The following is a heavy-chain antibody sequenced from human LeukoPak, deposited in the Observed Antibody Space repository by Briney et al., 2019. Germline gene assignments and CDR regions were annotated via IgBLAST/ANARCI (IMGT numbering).Heavy chain of an antibody. CDR2: VRDSGST. CDR1: GGSISRYY. CDR3: ARHRAGYYDSSGYYYDYYFDY. D-gene: IGHD3-22*01. V-gene: IGHV4-59*08. J-gene: IGHJ4*02. Sequence: SETLSLTCTVSGGSISRYYWSWIRQPPGKGLEWIGYVRDSGSTYYNPSLKSRVTISVDTSKNQFSLKLSSVTAADTAVYYCARHRAGYYDSSGYYYDYYFDYWGQGTLVTVSS.